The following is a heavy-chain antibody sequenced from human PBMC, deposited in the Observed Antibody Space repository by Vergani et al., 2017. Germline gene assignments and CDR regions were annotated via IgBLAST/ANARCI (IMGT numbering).Heavy chain of an antibody. CDR2: IYYSGST. J-gene: IGHJ6*03. D-gene: IGHD3-3*01. CDR3: ARGPRYYDFWSGYYSHYYYYMDV. Sequence: QVQLQESGPGLVKPSQTLSLTCTVSGGSISSGGYYWSWIRQHPGKGLEWIGYIYYSGSTYYNPSLKSRVTISVDTSKNQFSLKLSSVTAADTAVYYCARGPRYYDFWSGYYSHYYYYMDVWGKGTTVTVSS. V-gene: IGHV4-30-4*08. CDR1: GGSISSGGYY.